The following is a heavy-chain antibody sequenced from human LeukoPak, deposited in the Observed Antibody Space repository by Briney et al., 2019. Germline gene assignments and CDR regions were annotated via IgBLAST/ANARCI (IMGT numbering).Heavy chain of an antibody. D-gene: IGHD3-22*01. CDR1: GGSMNGHF. J-gene: IGHJ3*02. CDR3: ARLLDNDGSGDPDTFDM. CDR2: IHYAGRI. Sequence: SETLSLTCTVSGGSMNGHFWTWIRQPPGKGLEWIAFIHYAGRIRYNPSLQSRATISLDRSESRFSLKLTSVTAADSAEYYCARLLDNDGSGDPDTFDMWGQGTVVVVSS. V-gene: IGHV4-59*11.